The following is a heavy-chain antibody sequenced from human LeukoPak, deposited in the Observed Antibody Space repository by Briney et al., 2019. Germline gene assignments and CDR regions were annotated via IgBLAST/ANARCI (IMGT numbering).Heavy chain of an antibody. D-gene: IGHD6-19*01. CDR1: GGSISSSSYY. J-gene: IGHJ4*02. V-gene: IGHV4-39*01. CDR3: ARLGPIAVAENYFDY. Sequence: SETLSLTCTVSGGSISSSSYYWGWIRQPPGKGLEWIGSIYYSGSTYYNPSLKSRVTISVDTSKNQFSLKLSSVTAADTAVYYCARLGPIAVAENYFDYWGQGTLVTVSS. CDR2: IYYSGST.